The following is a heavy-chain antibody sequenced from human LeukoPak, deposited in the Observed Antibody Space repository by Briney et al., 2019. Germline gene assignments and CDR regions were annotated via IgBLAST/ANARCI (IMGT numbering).Heavy chain of an antibody. CDR3: ARGGFLIVATIFGEFDY. V-gene: IGHV1-8*01. Sequence: ASVKVSCKASGYTFTSYDINWVRQANGQGLEWMGWMNPNSGNTGYAQKFQGRVTMTRNTSISTAYMELSSLRSEDTAVYYCARGGFLIVATIFGEFDYWGQGTLVTVSS. D-gene: IGHD5-12*01. CDR2: MNPNSGNT. CDR1: GYTFTSYD. J-gene: IGHJ4*02.